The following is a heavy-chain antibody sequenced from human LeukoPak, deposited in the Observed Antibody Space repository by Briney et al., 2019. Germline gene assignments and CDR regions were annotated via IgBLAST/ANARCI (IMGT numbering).Heavy chain of an antibody. V-gene: IGHV1-69*04. CDR2: IIPILGIA. CDR3: ASPATYCSGGSCSVDY. D-gene: IGHD2-15*01. J-gene: IGHJ4*02. CDR1: GGTFSSYA. Sequence: EASVKVSCKASGGTFSSYAISWVRQAPGQGLEWMGRIIPILGIANYAQKFQGRVTITADKSTSTAYMELSSLRSEDTAVYYCASPATYCSGGSCSVDYWGQGTLVTVSS.